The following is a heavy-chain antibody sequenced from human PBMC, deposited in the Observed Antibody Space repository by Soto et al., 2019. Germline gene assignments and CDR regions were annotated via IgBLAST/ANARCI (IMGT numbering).Heavy chain of an antibody. CDR3: ASLRGGFLEWLSEYGMDV. Sequence: SVKVSCKASGGTFSSYAISWVRQAPGQGLEWMGGIIPIFGTANYAQKFQGRVTITADESTSTAYMELSSLRSEDTAVYYCASLRGGFLEWLSEYGMDVWGQGTTVTVSS. D-gene: IGHD3-3*01. J-gene: IGHJ6*02. CDR1: GGTFSSYA. V-gene: IGHV1-69*13. CDR2: IIPIFGTA.